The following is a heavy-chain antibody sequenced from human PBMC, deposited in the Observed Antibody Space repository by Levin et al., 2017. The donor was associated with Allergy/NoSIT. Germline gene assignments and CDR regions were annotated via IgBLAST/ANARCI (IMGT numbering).Heavy chain of an antibody. CDR1: GDSISSRPYY. D-gene: IGHD3-10*01. V-gene: IGHV4-39*01. CDR2: INNSGST. CDR3: ARPEYGFYHSESFYYY. J-gene: IGHJ4*02. Sequence: SETLSLTCSVSGDSISSRPYYWGWIRQPPGKGLEWIGNINNSGSTHYNPSLKSRVTISVDTSKNQFSLKLNSVTAADTALYYCARPEYGFYHSESFYYYWGQGTLVTVSS.